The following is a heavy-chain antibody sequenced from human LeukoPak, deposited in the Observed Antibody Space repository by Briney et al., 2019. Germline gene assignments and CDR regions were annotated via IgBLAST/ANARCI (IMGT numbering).Heavy chain of an antibody. CDR3: AKDGPSLYSGSYSSGGPNHYYYYYYMDV. D-gene: IGHD1-26*01. Sequence: AGGSLRLSCAASGFTFSSYAMSWVRQAPGKGLEWVSAISGSGGSTYYADSVKGRFTISRDNSKNTLYLQMNSLRAEDTAVYYCAKDGPSLYSGSYSSGGPNHYYYYYYMDVWGKGTTVTVSS. V-gene: IGHV3-23*01. J-gene: IGHJ6*03. CDR1: GFTFSSYA. CDR2: ISGSGGST.